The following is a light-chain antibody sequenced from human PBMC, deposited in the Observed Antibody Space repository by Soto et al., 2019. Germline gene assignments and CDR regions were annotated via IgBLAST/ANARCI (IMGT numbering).Light chain of an antibody. Sequence: EIVLTQSPATLSLSPGDRATLSCGASQSVTNNYLAWYQQKPGLAPRLLIYGASNRATGIPDRFSGSGSGTDFTLTISKLEPEDFAVYHCQQYGGSPRTFGQGTKVDIK. V-gene: IGKV3D-20*01. CDR1: QSVTNNY. J-gene: IGKJ1*01. CDR2: GAS. CDR3: QQYGGSPRT.